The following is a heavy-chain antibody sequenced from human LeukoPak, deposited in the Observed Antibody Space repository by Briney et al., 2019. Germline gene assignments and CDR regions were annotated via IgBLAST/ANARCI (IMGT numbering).Heavy chain of an antibody. D-gene: IGHD3-22*01. Sequence: GSLRLSFAASGFPFDDYAMHWVRSAPGKGLEWVSLISWDGGSTYYADSVKGRFTISRDTSKNSRYLQMNSLRAEDTALYYCAKERDSSGSTLDYWGQGTLVTVSS. V-gene: IGHV3-43D*03. CDR1: GFPFDDYA. CDR3: AKERDSSGSTLDY. J-gene: IGHJ4*02. CDR2: ISWDGGST.